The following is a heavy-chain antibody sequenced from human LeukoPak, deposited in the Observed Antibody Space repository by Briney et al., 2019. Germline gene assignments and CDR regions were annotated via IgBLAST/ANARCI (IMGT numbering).Heavy chain of an antibody. CDR1: GGSISSYY. CDR3: ARNFYDPIDAFDI. CDR2: IYYNGST. Sequence: PSETLSLTCTVSGGSISSYYWSWIRQPPGKGLEWIGYIYYNGSTNYNPSLKSRVTISVDTSKNQFSLKLSSVTAADTAVYYCARNFYDPIDAFDIWGQGTMVTVSS. D-gene: IGHD5/OR15-5a*01. J-gene: IGHJ3*02. V-gene: IGHV4-59*01.